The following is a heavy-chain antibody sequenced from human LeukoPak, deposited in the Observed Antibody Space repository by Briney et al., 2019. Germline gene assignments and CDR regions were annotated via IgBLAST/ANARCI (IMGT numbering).Heavy chain of an antibody. CDR2: IYSGGST. CDR3: ARVGSVAAAGIRDY. V-gene: IGHV3-53*01. D-gene: IGHD6-13*01. J-gene: IGHJ4*02. CDR1: GFTVSSNY. Sequence: GGSLRLSCAASGFTVSSNYMSWVRQAPGKGLEWVSVIYSGGSTYYADSVKGRFTISRDNSKNTLYLQMNSLRAEDTAVYYCARVGSVAAAGIRDYWGQGTLVTVSS.